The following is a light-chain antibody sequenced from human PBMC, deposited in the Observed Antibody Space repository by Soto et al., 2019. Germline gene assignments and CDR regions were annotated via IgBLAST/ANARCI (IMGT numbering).Light chain of an antibody. CDR3: EEYDNWPPEGT. V-gene: IGKV3-15*01. CDR2: GAS. Sequence: TVLTQSPGTLSVSPGERASLSCRASQSVSINLAWYQQKPGQAPRLLIYGASTRATGIPARFRGSGSGTEFTLSINSMQSEAFAVYYCEEYDNWPPEGTFGQGTKV. J-gene: IGKJ1*01. CDR1: QSVSIN.